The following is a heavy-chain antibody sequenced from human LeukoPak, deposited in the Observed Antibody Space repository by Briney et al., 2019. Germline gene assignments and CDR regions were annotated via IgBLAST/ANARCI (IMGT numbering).Heavy chain of an antibody. D-gene: IGHD3-22*01. CDR2: IYYSGST. J-gene: IGHJ3*02. V-gene: IGHV4-39*07. CDR3: ARYYYDSSVIDAFDI. CDR1: GGSISSSSYY. Sequence: ASETLSLTCTVSGGSISSSSYYWGWIRQPPGKGLEWIGSIYYSGSTYYNPSLKSRVTISVDTSKNQFSLKLSSVTAADTAVYYCARYYYDSSVIDAFDIWGQGTMVTVSS.